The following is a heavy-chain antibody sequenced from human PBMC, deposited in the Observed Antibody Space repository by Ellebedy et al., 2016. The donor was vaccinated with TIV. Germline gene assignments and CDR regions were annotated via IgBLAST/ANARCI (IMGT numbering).Heavy chain of an antibody. J-gene: IGHJ5*02. CDR2: INAGNGNT. Sequence: AASVKVSCKAAGYTFTSYAMHWVRQAPGQRLAWMGWINAGNGNTKYSQKFQGRVTITRDTSASTAYMELSSLRSEDTAVYYCAREWGYYDFWSGYYNRSDGFDPWGQGTLVTVSS. D-gene: IGHD3-3*01. CDR3: AREWGYYDFWSGYYNRSDGFDP. CDR1: GYTFTSYA. V-gene: IGHV1-3*01.